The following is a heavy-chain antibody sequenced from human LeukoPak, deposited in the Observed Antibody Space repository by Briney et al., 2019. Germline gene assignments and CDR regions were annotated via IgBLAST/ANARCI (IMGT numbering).Heavy chain of an antibody. CDR2: IWYDGSNK. CDR1: GFTFSSYA. CDR3: AKGSKVNYYDSSGYYGGPFDY. J-gene: IGHJ4*02. Sequence: GGSLRLSCAASGFTFSSYAISWVRQAPGKGLEWVAVIWYDGSNKYYADSVKGRFTISRDNSKNTLYLQMNSLRAEDTAVYYCAKGSKVNYYDSSGYYGGPFDYWGQGTLVTVSS. D-gene: IGHD3-22*01. V-gene: IGHV3-33*06.